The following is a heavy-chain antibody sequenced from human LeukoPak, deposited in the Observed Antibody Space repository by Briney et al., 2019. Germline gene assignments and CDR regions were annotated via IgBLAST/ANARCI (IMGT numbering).Heavy chain of an antibody. V-gene: IGHV1-46*01. J-gene: IGHJ4*02. Sequence: ASVKISCKASGYTFTNYYMHWVRQAPGQGLEWLGLITPSGGSTWYAQKFQGRVTMTRDMSTSTDYMELSSLRAEDTAVYYCARDMGIVTGYYVDYWGQGTLVTVSS. CDR2: ITPSGGST. D-gene: IGHD3-9*01. CDR1: GYTFTNYY. CDR3: ARDMGIVTGYYVDY.